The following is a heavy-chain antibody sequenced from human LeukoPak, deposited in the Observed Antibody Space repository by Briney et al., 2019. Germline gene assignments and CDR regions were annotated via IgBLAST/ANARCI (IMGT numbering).Heavy chain of an antibody. CDR2: VYYSGST. CDR1: GGSISSYY. D-gene: IGHD3-10*01. J-gene: IGHJ5*02. Sequence: PSETLSLTCTVSGGSISSYYWSWIRQPPGKGLEWIGYVYYSGSTNYNPSLKSRVTISVDTSKNQFSLKLSSVTAADTAVYYCARNPAYYYGPANQNWFDPWGQGTLVTVSS. CDR3: ARNPAYYYGPANQNWFDP. V-gene: IGHV4-59*01.